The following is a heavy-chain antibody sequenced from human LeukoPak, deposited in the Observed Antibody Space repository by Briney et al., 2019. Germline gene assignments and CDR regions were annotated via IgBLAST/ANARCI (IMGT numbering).Heavy chain of an antibody. V-gene: IGHV3-23*01. CDR3: AIVIAVAGPATFY. CDR1: GFTFSSYA. D-gene: IGHD6-19*01. J-gene: IGHJ4*02. Sequence: SGGSLRLSCAASGFTFSSYAMSWVRQAPGKGLEWVSSISGSGDSTYYADSVKGRSTISGDNSKNPLYLQMNSLRAEDTALYYCAIVIAVAGPATFYWGQGTLATVSS. CDR2: ISGSGDST.